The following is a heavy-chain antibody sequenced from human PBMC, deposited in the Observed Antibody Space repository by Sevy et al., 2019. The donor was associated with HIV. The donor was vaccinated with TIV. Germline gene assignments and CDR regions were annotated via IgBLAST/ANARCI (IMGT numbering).Heavy chain of an antibody. Sequence: GGSLRLSCAASGFTFSSYDMHWVRQVTGQGLEWVSGIGIAGDTYYPGSVKGRFTISRENARNSLDLQMSSLRAGDTAVYYCVRGNNLGELGYWFDPWGQGTLVTVSS. CDR1: GFTFSSYD. V-gene: IGHV3-13*01. CDR3: VRGNNLGELGYWFDP. CDR2: IGIAGDT. J-gene: IGHJ5*02. D-gene: IGHD3-10*01.